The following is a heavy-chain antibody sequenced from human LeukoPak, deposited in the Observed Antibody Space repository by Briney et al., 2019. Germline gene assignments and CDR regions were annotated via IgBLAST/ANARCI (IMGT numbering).Heavy chain of an antibody. D-gene: IGHD2-21*02. CDR1: GFTLSSYA. J-gene: IGHJ3*01. V-gene: IGHV3-23*01. CDR2: ISASSGNT. CDR3: AKVSCGGNCFYAFDV. Sequence: GGSLRLSCATSGFTLSSYALNWVRQAPGKGLEWVAGISASSGNTFYADSVKGRFTISRDSSKSTLFLQMNSLRAEDTAVYYCAKVSCGGNCFYAFDVWGRGTMVAVSS.